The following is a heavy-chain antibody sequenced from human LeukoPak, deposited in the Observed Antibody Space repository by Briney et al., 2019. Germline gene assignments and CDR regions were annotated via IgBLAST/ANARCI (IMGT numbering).Heavy chain of an antibody. CDR3: ARVRASSLYFDY. CDR1: GFTVSSNY. Sequence: GESLKISCAASGFTVSSNYMSWVRQAPGKGLEWVSVIYSGGSTYYADSVKGRFTISRDNSKNTLYLQMDSLRAEDTAMYYCARVRASSLYFDYWGQGTLVTVSS. CDR2: IYSGGST. D-gene: IGHD2-2*01. J-gene: IGHJ4*02. V-gene: IGHV3-66*01.